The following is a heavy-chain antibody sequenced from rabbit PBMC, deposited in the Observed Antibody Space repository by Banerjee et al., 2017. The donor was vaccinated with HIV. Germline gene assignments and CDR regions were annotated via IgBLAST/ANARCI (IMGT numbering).Heavy chain of an antibody. V-gene: IGHV1S40*01. J-gene: IGHJ4*01. CDR1: GFSFSSSYY. Sequence: QSLEESGGDLVKPGASLTLTCTASGFSFSSSYYMCWVRQAPGKGPEWIACIGTGGSGSTYYANWASGRFTISKTSSTTVTLQMTSLTAADTATYFCARKAAGAGYGLDLWGPGTLVTVS. D-gene: IGHD6-1*01. CDR3: ARKAAGAGYGLDL. CDR2: IGTGGSGST.